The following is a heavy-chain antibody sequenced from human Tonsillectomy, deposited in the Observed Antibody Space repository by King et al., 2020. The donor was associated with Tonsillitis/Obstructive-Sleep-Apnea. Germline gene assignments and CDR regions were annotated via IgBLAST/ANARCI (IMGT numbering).Heavy chain of an antibody. V-gene: IGHV3-64D*06. CDR1: GFTFSSYA. CDR3: VKDGRPLSTPLRYFDL. J-gene: IGHJ2*01. D-gene: IGHD2-2*01. CDR2: ISSNGGST. Sequence: VQLVESGGGLVQPGGSLRLSCSASGFTFSSYAMHWVRQAPGKGLEYVSAISSNGGSTYYADSVKGRFTISRDNSKNTLYLQMSSLRAEDTAVYYCVKDGRPLSTPLRYFDLWGRGTLVTVSS.